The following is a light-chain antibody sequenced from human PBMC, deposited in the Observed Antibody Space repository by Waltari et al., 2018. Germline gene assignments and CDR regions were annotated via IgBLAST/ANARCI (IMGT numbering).Light chain of an antibody. CDR2: KAS. Sequence: DIQMTQSPSILSASVGDRVTITCRASQTISIYLAWYQQKPGKAPNLLIYKASTLESGVPSRFIGSGSGTEFTLTISSLQPDDFATYYCQQYHSYSPYTFGQGTTLDIK. CDR1: QTISIY. CDR3: QQYHSYSPYT. J-gene: IGKJ2*01. V-gene: IGKV1-5*03.